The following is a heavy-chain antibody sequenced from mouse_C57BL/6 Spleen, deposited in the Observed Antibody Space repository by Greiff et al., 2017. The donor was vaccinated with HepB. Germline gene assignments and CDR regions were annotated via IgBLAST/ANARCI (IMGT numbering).Heavy chain of an antibody. CDR1: GYTFTSYW. J-gene: IGHJ3*01. CDR3: ARGGWLSPWFAY. D-gene: IGHD2-3*01. V-gene: IGHV1-55*01. Sequence: QVQLKESGAELVKPGASVKMSCKASGYTFTSYWITWVKQRPGQGLEWIGDIYPGSGSTNYNEKFKSKATLTVDTSSSTAYMQLSSLTSEDSAVYYCARGGWLSPWFAYWGQGTLVTVSA. CDR2: IYPGSGST.